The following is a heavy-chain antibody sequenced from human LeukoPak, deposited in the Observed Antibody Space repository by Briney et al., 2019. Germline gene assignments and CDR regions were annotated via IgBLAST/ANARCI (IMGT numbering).Heavy chain of an antibody. D-gene: IGHD6-19*01. Sequence: GGSLRLSCAASGFTFSSYAMSWVRQAPGKGLEWVSAISGSGGSTYYADSVKGRFTISRDNSKNTLYLQMNSLRAEDTAVYYCAKLNSSGWFRYYYYYYGMDVWGQGTTVTVSS. CDR1: GFTFSSYA. CDR3: AKLNSSGWFRYYYYYYGMDV. CDR2: ISGSGGST. J-gene: IGHJ6*02. V-gene: IGHV3-23*01.